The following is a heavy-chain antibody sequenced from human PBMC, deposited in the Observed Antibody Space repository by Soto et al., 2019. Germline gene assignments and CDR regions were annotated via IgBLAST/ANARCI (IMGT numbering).Heavy chain of an antibody. CDR3: ARGGSGYAWFHAF. D-gene: IGHD3-22*01. Sequence: QEQLVQSGAEVKKPGSSVKVSCKAAGGLFSSYPISWVLQVPGQGLEWRVGLIPVFQTAYYTQRCKGRVTITADDSTTTAYMEMSSLRSEDTAIYYCARGGSGYAWFHAFWGQGTLVTVAS. CDR2: LIPVFQTA. CDR1: GGLFSSYP. V-gene: IGHV1-69*01. J-gene: IGHJ1*01.